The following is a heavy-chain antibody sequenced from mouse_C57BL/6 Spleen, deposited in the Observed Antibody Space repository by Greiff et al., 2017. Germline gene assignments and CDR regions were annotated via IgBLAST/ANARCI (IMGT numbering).Heavy chain of an antibody. CDR1: GFTFSDYG. Sequence: EVHLVESGGGLVKPGGSLKLSCAASGFTFSDYGMHWVRQAPEKGLEWVAYICSGSSTIYYADKVKGRYTISRDNAKITLFLQITRLRSVDTAMYYCARGLRYFDVWGTGTTVTVSS. CDR2: ICSGSSTI. V-gene: IGHV5-17*01. CDR3: ARGLRYFDV. J-gene: IGHJ1*03.